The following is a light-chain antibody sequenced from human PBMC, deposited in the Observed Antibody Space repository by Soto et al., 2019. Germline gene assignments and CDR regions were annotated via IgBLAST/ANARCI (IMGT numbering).Light chain of an antibody. J-gene: IGLJ1*01. CDR3: NSYTSSNTYD. CDR1: SSDVGSYNR. CDR2: EVS. V-gene: IGLV2-18*02. Sequence: QSVLTQPPSVSGSPVQAVTISYTGTSSDVGSYNRVSWYQQPPGTAPKLMIYEVSNRPSGVPDRFSGSKSGNTASLTISGLQPEDEADYYCNSYTSSNTYDFGTGT.